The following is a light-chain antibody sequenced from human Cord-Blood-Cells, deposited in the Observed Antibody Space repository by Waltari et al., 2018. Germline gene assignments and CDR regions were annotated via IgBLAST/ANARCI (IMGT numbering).Light chain of an antibody. CDR3: QLYGGSPPTT. V-gene: IGKV3-20*01. Sequence: SQSVSSSYLAWYQQKPGQAPRLLIYGSSSRATGIPDRFSGSGSGTDFTLTIISLDPEDFAVYYCQLYGGSPPTTFGQGTRLEIK. CDR2: GSS. J-gene: IGKJ5*01. CDR1: QSVSSSY.